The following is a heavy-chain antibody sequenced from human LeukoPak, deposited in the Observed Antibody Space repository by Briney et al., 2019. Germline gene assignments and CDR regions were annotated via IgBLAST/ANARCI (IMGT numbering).Heavy chain of an antibody. J-gene: IGHJ5*02. Sequence: GGSLRLSCAASGFTFSRYWMSWVRQAPGKGLEWVANIKQDGSEKYYVDSVKGRFTISRDNAKNTLYLQMNSLRAEDTAVYYCAGYTNYRLDPWGQGTLVTVSS. CDR3: AGYTNYRLDP. CDR2: IKQDGSEK. CDR1: GFTFSRYW. V-gene: IGHV3-7*01. D-gene: IGHD4-11*01.